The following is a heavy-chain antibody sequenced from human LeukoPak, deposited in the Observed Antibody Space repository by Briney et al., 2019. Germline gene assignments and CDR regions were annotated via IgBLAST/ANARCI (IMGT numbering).Heavy chain of an antibody. CDR3: AKAPYNVAVVAAIDY. V-gene: IGHV3-74*01. D-gene: IGHD2-15*01. Sequence: GGSLRLSCAASGFTFSSYWMHWVRQAPGKGLVWVSGIKSDGTITHYADSVKGRFTISRDNAKNTLYLQMNSLRAEDTAVYYCAKAPYNVAVVAAIDYWGQGTLVTVSS. CDR2: IKSDGTIT. CDR1: GFTFSSYW. J-gene: IGHJ4*02.